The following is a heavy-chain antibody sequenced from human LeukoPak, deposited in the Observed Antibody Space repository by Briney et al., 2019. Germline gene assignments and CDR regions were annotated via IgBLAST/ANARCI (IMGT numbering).Heavy chain of an antibody. CDR1: GYSISSGYY. CDR3: ARSPVLGFGEPTPSWFDP. D-gene: IGHD3-10*01. CDR2: IYHSGST. V-gene: IGHV4-38-2*01. Sequence: SQTLSLTCAVSGYSISSGYYWGWIRQPPGKGLEWIGSIYHSGSTYYNPSLKSRVTISVDTSKNQFSLKLSSVTAADTAVYYCARSPVLGFGEPTPSWFDPWGQGTLVTVSS. J-gene: IGHJ5*02.